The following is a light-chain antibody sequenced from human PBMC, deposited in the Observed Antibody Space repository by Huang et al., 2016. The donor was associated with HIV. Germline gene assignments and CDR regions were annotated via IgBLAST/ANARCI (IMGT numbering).Light chain of an antibody. Sequence: EIVMTQSPATLSVSPGERVIRSCRASESVSSSLAWYQQKPCQAPRLLIYGASPRASGVPPRFSGSGSGTEFTLTISSLQSADFAVYYCQQYNNWPPLLTFGGGTKVEIK. J-gene: IGKJ4*01. V-gene: IGKV3-15*01. CDR2: GAS. CDR1: ESVSSS. CDR3: QQYNNWPPLLT.